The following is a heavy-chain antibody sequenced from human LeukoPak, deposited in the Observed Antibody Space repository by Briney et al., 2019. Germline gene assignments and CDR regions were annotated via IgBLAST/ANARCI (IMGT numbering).Heavy chain of an antibody. CDR3: TQYHYDSSGYYYVDY. CDR2: SRCKAYGGTT. D-gene: IGHD3-22*01. J-gene: IGHJ4*02. Sequence: PGRSLRLSCTASGFSFSDYAMSWVRPAPGKVLEWVCFSRCKAYGGTTEYAASLKCRFTISRDDSKRLAYLQMNRLKNEDTAVYYCTQYHYDSSGYYYVDYWGQGTLVTVSS. V-gene: IGHV3-49*04. CDR1: GFSFSDYA.